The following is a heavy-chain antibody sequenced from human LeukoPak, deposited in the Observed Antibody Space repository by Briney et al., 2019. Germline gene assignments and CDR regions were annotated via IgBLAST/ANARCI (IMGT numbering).Heavy chain of an antibody. CDR1: GFIFSSYW. CDR3: ARDLWDSSGYFAFDI. J-gene: IGHJ3*02. V-gene: IGHV3-74*01. D-gene: IGHD3-22*01. CDR2: INTDGSST. Sequence: GGSLRLSCAASGFIFSSYWMHWVRHAPGKGLAWVSRINTDGSSTSYADSVKGRFTISRDNAKNSLYLQMNSLRAEDTAVYYCARDLWDSSGYFAFDIWGQGTMVTVSS.